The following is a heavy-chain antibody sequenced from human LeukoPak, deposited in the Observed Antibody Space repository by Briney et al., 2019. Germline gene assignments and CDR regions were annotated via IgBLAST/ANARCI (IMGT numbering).Heavy chain of an antibody. Sequence: PSETLSLTCTVSGGSIRSFFWSWLRQPPGKPLEWLGHIYHTGSTNYNPSFKSRLTISVDTSKNQFSLKLSSVTAADTAVYYCARFMGATETTRFDPWGQGTLVTVSS. CDR1: GGSIRSFF. V-gene: IGHV4-59*01. CDR3: ARFMGATETTRFDP. D-gene: IGHD1-26*01. CDR2: IYHTGST. J-gene: IGHJ5*02.